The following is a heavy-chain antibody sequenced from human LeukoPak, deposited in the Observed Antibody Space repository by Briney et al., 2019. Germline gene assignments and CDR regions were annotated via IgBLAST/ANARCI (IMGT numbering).Heavy chain of an antibody. D-gene: IGHD5-12*01. CDR2: MYYSGST. CDR3: ARHSRGYDSEFGY. Sequence: SETLSLTCTVSGDSIITYYWSWIRQPPGKGLEWIGYMYYSGSTNYNPSLKSRVTISVDKSRNQFSPTLSSVTAADTAVYYCARHSRGYDSEFGYWGQGTLVTVSS. J-gene: IGHJ4*02. V-gene: IGHV4-59*08. CDR1: GDSIITYY.